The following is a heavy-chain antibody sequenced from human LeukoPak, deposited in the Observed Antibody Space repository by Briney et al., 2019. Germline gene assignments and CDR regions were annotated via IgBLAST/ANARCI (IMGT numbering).Heavy chain of an antibody. D-gene: IGHD6-19*01. CDR2: ISGGGSHT. CDR3: ARVGSTVGAGTPDY. CDR1: GFSFSDYY. J-gene: IGHJ4*02. Sequence: PGGSLRLSCAASGFSFSDYYMSWMRQAPGKGLEWVSYISGGGSHTPYADYVKGRFTISRDNAKNSLSLQMNSLRADDTAVYYCARVGSTVGAGTPDYWGQGTLVTVSS. V-gene: IGHV3-11*06.